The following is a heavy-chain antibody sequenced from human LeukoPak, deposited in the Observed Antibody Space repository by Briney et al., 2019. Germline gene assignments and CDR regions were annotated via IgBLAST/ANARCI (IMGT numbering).Heavy chain of an antibody. Sequence: SETLSLTCTVSGGSVSSTTYYWGWIRQPPGGGLEWIANVYYTGSTYCNPSLKSQVTMSVDTSKNQFSLTMTSVTAADTAVYYCARLSKGRYFDYISEYWGQGTLATVSS. CDR1: GGSVSSTTYY. D-gene: IGHD3-9*01. CDR3: ARLSKGRYFDYISEY. V-gene: IGHV4-39*01. J-gene: IGHJ4*02. CDR2: VYYTGST.